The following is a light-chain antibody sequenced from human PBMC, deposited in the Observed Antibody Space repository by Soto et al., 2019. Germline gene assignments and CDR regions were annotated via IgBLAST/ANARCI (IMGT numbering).Light chain of an antibody. CDR3: RQYSRWQGT. CDR1: QSIETW. Sequence: DIQLTQSPSTLSASVGDRVTITCRASQSIETWLAWYQQKPGKAPKLLIFKASNLESGVPSRFSGSGSETEFTLTISSLQPDEFATYYCRQYSRWQGTFGQGTKVEIK. V-gene: IGKV1-5*03. CDR2: KAS. J-gene: IGKJ1*01.